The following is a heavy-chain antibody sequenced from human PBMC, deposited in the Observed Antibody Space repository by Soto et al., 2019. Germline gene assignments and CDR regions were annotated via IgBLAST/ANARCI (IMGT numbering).Heavy chain of an antibody. J-gene: IGHJ4*02. Sequence: QVQLQQWGAGLLKPSETLSLTCAVYGGSFSGYYWSWIRQPPGKGLEWIGEINHSGSTNYNPSLKSRVTISVDTSKNQFSLKLSSVTAADTAVYYCARGTPNLEGDYWGQGTLVTVSS. D-gene: IGHD1-1*01. CDR1: GGSFSGYY. CDR2: INHSGST. V-gene: IGHV4-34*01. CDR3: ARGTPNLEGDY.